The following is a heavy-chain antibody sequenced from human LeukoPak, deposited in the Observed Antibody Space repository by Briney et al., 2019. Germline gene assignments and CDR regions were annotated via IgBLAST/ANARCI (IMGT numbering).Heavy chain of an antibody. D-gene: IGHD2-2*01. Sequence: GASVKASCKVSGYSLSELSMHWVRQAPGKGLEWMGGFDPEDGETIYAQKFQGRVTMTEDTSTDTAYMELSSLRSEDTAVYYCATGSVYCSSTSCNFDYWGQGTLVTVSS. J-gene: IGHJ4*02. CDR3: ATGSVYCSSTSCNFDY. CDR2: FDPEDGET. CDR1: GYSLSELS. V-gene: IGHV1-24*01.